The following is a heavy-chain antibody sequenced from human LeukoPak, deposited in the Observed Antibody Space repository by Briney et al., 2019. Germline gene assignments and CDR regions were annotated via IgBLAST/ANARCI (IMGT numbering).Heavy chain of an antibody. V-gene: IGHV3-21*01. D-gene: IGHD1-7*01. J-gene: IGHJ4*02. CDR1: GFPFSSYS. CDR2: ISSSSSYI. Sequence: PGGALRLSCSAPGFPFSSYSMNWGRQGPGKGPGVVSSISSSSSYIYYADSLKGRFTISRDNAKNSLYLQMNSLRAEDTAVYYCARDGGSITGTTGLFDYWGQGTLVTVSS. CDR3: ARDGGSITGTTGLFDY.